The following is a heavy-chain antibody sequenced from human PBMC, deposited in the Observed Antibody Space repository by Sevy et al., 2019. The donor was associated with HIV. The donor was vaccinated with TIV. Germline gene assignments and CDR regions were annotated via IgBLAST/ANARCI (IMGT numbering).Heavy chain of an antibody. CDR1: GFTFSIYA. CDR2: ISITGGST. V-gene: IGHV3-23*01. D-gene: IGHD3-10*01. J-gene: IGHJ4*02. CDR3: AKDRVSGTYYTGDFDY. Sequence: LSLTCAASGFTFSIYAMSWVRQAPGKGLEWVSVISITGGSTYYADSVKGRFTISRDNSKNTLYLQMNTLRAEDTAVYYCAKDRVSGTYYTGDFDYWGQGTLVTVSS.